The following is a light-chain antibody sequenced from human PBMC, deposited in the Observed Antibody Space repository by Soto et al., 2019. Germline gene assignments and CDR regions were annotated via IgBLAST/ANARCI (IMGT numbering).Light chain of an antibody. CDR1: SSDVGYYNR. J-gene: IGLJ2*01. CDR3: SSYTTSSTLV. CDR2: EVS. V-gene: IGLV2-18*02. Sequence: QSVLTQPPSVSGSPGQSVTISCTGTSSDVGYYNRVSWYQQPPGTAPKLMVFEVSNRPSGAPDRFSGSKSGNTASLTISGLQAEDEADYYCSSYTTSSTLVFGGGTKLTVL.